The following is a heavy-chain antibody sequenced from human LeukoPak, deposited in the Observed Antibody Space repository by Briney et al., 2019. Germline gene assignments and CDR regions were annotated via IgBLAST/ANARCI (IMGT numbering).Heavy chain of an antibody. J-gene: IGHJ4*02. V-gene: IGHV4-31*03. CDR3: ARGARWLRGGIFTNFDY. CDR1: GGSISRGGDY. D-gene: IGHD5-24*01. Sequence: SETLSLTCTVSGGSISRGGDYWSWIRQHPGKGLEWSGYIYYSGSTYYNPSLKRRVTISVDTSKNQFSLKLSSVTAADTAVYYCARGARWLRGGIFTNFDYWGQGTLVTVSS. CDR2: IYYSGST.